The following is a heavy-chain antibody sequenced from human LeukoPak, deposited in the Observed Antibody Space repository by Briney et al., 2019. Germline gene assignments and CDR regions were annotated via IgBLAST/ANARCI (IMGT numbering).Heavy chain of an antibody. V-gene: IGHV5-51*01. Sequence: PGESLKISCKGSGYSFTSYWIGWVRQMPGKGLEWMGIIYPGDSDTRYSPSFQGQVTISADKSINTAYLQWSSLKALDTAMYYCARQGITGGYCSSASCPDFDYWGQGTLVTVSS. CDR2: IYPGDSDT. CDR3: ARQGITGGYCSSASCPDFDY. D-gene: IGHD2-2*01. J-gene: IGHJ4*02. CDR1: GYSFTSYW.